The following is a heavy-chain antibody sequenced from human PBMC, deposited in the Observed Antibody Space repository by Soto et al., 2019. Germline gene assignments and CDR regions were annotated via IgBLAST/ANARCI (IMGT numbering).Heavy chain of an antibody. V-gene: IGHV4-34*01. D-gene: IGHD3-9*01. Sequence: SATLSLTCAFHGWSFRGYYWSWIRQPPWKGLEWIGEINHSGSTNYNPSLKSRVTISVDTSKNQFSLKLSSVTAADTAVYYCARGPRYFDWLLPLQYYYYGMDVWGQGTTIT. CDR3: ARGPRYFDWLLPLQYYYYGMDV. CDR2: INHSGST. J-gene: IGHJ6*02. CDR1: GWSFRGYY.